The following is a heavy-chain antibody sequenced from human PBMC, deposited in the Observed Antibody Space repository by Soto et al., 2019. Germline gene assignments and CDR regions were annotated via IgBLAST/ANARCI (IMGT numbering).Heavy chain of an antibody. V-gene: IGHV1-69*01. D-gene: IGHD3-22*01. J-gene: IGHJ4*02. CDR2: IIPIFGTA. CDR1: GGTFSSYA. CDR3: ARDGGLGYDSSGYIDY. Sequence: QVQLVQSGAEVKKPGSSVKVSCKASGGTFSSYAISWVRQAPGQGLEWMGGIIPIFGTANYAQKFQGRVTITADESTSTAYMELSSLISEDTAVYYCARDGGLGYDSSGYIDYWGQGTLVTVSS.